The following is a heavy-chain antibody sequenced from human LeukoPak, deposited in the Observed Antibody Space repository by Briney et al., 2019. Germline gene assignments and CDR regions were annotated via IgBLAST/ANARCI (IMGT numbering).Heavy chain of an antibody. CDR1: GGTFSSYA. V-gene: IGHV1-69*06. J-gene: IGHJ4*02. CDR3: ARSYRFYSGYDFPEDY. D-gene: IGHD5-12*01. CDR2: IIPIFGTA. Sequence: ASVKVSCKASGGTFSSYAISWVRQAPGQGLEWMGGIIPIFGTANYAQKFQGRVTITADKSTSTAYMELSSLRSEDTAVYYCARSYRFYSGYDFPEDYWGQGTLVSVSS.